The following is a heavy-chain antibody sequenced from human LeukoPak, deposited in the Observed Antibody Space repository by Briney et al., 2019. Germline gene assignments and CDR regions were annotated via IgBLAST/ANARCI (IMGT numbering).Heavy chain of an antibody. Sequence: GGSLRLSCAASGFTFNRYSMNWVRQAPGKGLEWVGRIKSKTDGGTTDYAAPVKGRFTVSRDDSKNTLYLQMNSLRAEDTAVYYCAKDSCSGGSCYNDYWGQGTLVTVSS. CDR1: GFTFNRYS. J-gene: IGHJ4*02. D-gene: IGHD2-15*01. CDR3: AKDSCSGGSCYNDY. V-gene: IGHV3-15*01. CDR2: IKSKTDGGTT.